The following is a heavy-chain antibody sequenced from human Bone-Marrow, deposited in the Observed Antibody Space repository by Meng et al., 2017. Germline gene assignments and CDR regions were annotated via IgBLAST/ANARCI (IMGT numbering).Heavy chain of an antibody. CDR2: IYPGDSDT. CDR3: ARPQGYSSSWGISAFDI. Sequence: GESLKISCKGSGNSFTSYWIGWVRQMPGKGLEWMGIIYPGDSDTRYSPSFQGQVTISADKSISTAYLQWSSLKASDTAMYYCARPQGYSSSWGISAFDIWGQGTMVTVSS. V-gene: IGHV5-51*01. D-gene: IGHD6-13*01. CDR1: GNSFTSYW. J-gene: IGHJ3*02.